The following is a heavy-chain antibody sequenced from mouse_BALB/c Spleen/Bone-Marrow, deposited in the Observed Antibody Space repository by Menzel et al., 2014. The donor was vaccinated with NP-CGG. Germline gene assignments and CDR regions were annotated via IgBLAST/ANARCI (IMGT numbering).Heavy chain of an antibody. D-gene: IGHD2-4*01. CDR1: GFTFSSYG. Sequence: EVQVVESGGGLVQPGGSLKLSCAASGFTFSSYGMSWVRQTPDKRLELVATINSNGGITYYPDSVKGRFTISRDNDKNTLCLQMSSLKAEDTAMYYCARDYDCDYWGQGTTLTVSS. CDR3: ARDYDCDY. J-gene: IGHJ2*01. CDR2: INSNGGIT. V-gene: IGHV5-6-3*01.